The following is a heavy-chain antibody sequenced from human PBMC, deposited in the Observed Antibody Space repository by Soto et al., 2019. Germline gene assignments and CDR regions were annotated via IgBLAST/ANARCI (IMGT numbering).Heavy chain of an antibody. CDR1: GYTFTGYY. D-gene: IGHD3-3*01. J-gene: IGHJ4*02. CDR2: INPNSGGT. CDR3: ARDSTYYDFWSGYYTGTPTSNFDY. Sequence: ASVKVSCKASGYTFTGYYMRWVRQAPGQGLEWMGWINPNSGGTNYAQKFQGRVTMTRDTSISTAYMELSRLRSDDTAVYYCARDSTYYDFWSGYYTGTPTSNFDYWGQGTLVTVS. V-gene: IGHV1-2*02.